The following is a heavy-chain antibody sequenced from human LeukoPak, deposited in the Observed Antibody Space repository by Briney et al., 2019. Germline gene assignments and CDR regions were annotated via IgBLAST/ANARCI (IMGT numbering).Heavy chain of an antibody. D-gene: IGHD1-14*01. V-gene: IGHV4-59*12. CDR3: ARGRSV. CDR2: IFYTGNA. J-gene: IGHJ6*02. CDR1: GGSISGYH. Sequence: SETLSLTCTVTGGSISGYHWNWIRQSPGKGLEWIANIFYTGNADYNPSLKSRVTISVDTSKNQFSLKLSSVTAADTAVYYCARGRSVWGQGTTVTVSS.